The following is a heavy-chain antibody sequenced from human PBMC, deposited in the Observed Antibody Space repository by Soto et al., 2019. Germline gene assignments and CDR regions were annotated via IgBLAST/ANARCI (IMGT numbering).Heavy chain of an antibody. V-gene: IGHV4-31*03. J-gene: IGHJ4*02. Sequence: SETLSLTCTVSGGSISSGGYYWSWILQHPGKGLEWIGYIYYSGSTYYNPSLKSRVTISVDTSKNQFSLKLSSVTAADTAVYYCARGKAVVDKVATIVGYDYWGQGTLVTVSS. CDR1: GGSISSGGYY. CDR3: ARGKAVVDKVATIVGYDY. D-gene: IGHD5-12*01. CDR2: IYYSGST.